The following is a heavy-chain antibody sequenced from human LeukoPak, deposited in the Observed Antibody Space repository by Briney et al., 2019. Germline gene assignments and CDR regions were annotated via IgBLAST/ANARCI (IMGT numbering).Heavy chain of an antibody. CDR3: AKGGFGRPFDY. Sequence: GGSLRLSCAASGFTLSSYAMSWVRQGPGKGLEWVSAISVSGNTYHADSVEGRFTISRDNSKNTLFLQMDSLRAEDTAVYYCAKGGFGRPFDYWGQGTLVTVSS. D-gene: IGHD3-10*01. CDR2: ISVSGNT. CDR1: GFTLSSYA. V-gene: IGHV3-23*01. J-gene: IGHJ4*02.